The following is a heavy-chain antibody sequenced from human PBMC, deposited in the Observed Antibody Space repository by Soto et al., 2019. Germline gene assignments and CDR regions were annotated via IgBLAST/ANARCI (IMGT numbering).Heavy chain of an antibody. CDR2: IQTKPYGGAT. J-gene: IGHJ4*02. Sequence: EVKLVESGGGLVKPGGSLRLSCAASGFSFSDVSMNWVRQAPGKGLEWVGRIQTKPYGGATDYAAPVRGRFTISRDDSTSTLYLQMNSLKTEDTAVYYCTSHPVESRGFYFDWWGQGTRVTVSS. CDR3: TSHPVESRGFYFDW. CDR1: GFSFSDVS. D-gene: IGHD3-22*01. V-gene: IGHV3-15*07.